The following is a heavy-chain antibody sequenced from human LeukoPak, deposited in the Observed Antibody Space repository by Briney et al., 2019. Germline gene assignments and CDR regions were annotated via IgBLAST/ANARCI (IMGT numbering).Heavy chain of an antibody. Sequence: GGSLRLSCAASGFTFSSYGMHWVRQAPGKGLEWVAVISYDGSNKCYADSVKGRFTISRDNSKNTLYLQMNSLRAEDTAVYYCAKDVGILWFGEFTLDYWGQGTLVTVSS. J-gene: IGHJ4*02. CDR3: AKDVGILWFGEFTLDY. D-gene: IGHD3-10*01. CDR2: ISYDGSNK. V-gene: IGHV3-30*18. CDR1: GFTFSSYG.